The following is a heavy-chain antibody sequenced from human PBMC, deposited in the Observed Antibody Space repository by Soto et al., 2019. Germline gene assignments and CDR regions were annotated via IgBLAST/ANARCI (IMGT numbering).Heavy chain of an antibody. CDR2: IYPGDSDT. CDR1: GYSFTSYW. CDR3: AIPPMNYYDSSGSDYYYGMDV. D-gene: IGHD3-22*01. V-gene: IGHV5-51*01. J-gene: IGHJ6*02. Sequence: GESLKISCKGSGYSFTSYWIGWVRQMPGKGLEWMGIIYPGDSDTRYSPSFQGQVTISADKSISTAYLQWSSLKASDTAMYYCAIPPMNYYDSSGSDYYYGMDVWGQGTTVTVSS.